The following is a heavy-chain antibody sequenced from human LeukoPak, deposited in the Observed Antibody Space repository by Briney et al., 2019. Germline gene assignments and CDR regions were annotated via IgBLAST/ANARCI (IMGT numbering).Heavy chain of an antibody. CDR3: ARAAPYYDSSGGVDY. J-gene: IGHJ4*02. CDR1: GGSINGYY. Sequence: SETLSLTCTVSGGSINGYYWSWIRQSPGKGLESLGYIYYTGSTNYNPSLKSRVTMSVDTSRNQFFLRLSSVTAADTAVYYCARAAPYYDSSGGVDYWGQGTLVTVSS. D-gene: IGHD3-22*01. V-gene: IGHV4-59*01. CDR2: IYYTGST.